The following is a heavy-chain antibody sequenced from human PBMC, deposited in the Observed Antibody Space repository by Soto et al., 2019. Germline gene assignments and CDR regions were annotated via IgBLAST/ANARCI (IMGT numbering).Heavy chain of an antibody. V-gene: IGHV3-30*18. CDR3: AKDGPIVVVPAAKFSGWYFDL. CDR2: ISYDGSNK. CDR1: GFTFSSYG. Sequence: GGSLRLSCAASGFTFSSYGMHWVRQAPGKGLEWVAVISYDGSNKYYADSVKGRFTISRDNSKNTLYLQMNSLRAEDTAVYYCAKDGPIVVVPAAKFSGWYFDLWGRGTLVTVSS. J-gene: IGHJ2*01. D-gene: IGHD2-2*01.